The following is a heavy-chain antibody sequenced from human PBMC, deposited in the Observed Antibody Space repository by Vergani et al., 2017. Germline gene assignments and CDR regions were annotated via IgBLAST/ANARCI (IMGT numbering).Heavy chain of an antibody. CDR3: ARAGIRRDGYNYVKY. CDR1: GFTFSDYY. D-gene: IGHD5-24*01. CDR2: IGKVEDVT. V-gene: IGHV3-11*04. Sequence: QVQLVESGGGLVKPGGSLRLSCAASGFTFSDYYMTWIRQAPGKGLEWVSFIGKVEDVTHYGDSVKGRFTISRDNAEKSLTLQMNSLRVEDTALYYCARAGIRRDGYNYVKYWGQGTMVIVSA. J-gene: IGHJ4*02.